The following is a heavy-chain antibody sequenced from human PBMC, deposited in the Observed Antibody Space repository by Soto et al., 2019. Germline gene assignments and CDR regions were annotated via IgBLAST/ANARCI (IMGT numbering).Heavy chain of an antibody. J-gene: IGHJ4*02. CDR3: AKDEVAY. CDR1: GFTFSSYA. V-gene: IGHV3-23*01. CDR2: INSGGTT. Sequence: GGSLRLSCAASGFTFSSYAMNWVRQAPGKGLEWVSSINSGGTTYYADSVKGRFTISRDNSKNTLYLEMNSLRAEDTAIYYCAKDEVAYWGQGTLVTVSS.